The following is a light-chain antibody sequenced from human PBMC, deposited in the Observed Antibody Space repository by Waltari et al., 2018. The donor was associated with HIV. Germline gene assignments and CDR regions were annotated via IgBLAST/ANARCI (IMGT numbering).Light chain of an antibody. J-gene: IGLJ2*01. CDR3: ASWEDSLNGVV. CDR2: SDN. V-gene: IGLV1-44*01. Sequence: QSVLTQPPSASGTPGQRVTMSCSGSSSNIGRTSVNWYQQLPGTAPKLLLYSDNQRPFGVPDRFSGSKSGTSGSLAISGLQSEDEAVYYCASWEDSLNGVVFGGGTKLTVL. CDR1: SSNIGRTS.